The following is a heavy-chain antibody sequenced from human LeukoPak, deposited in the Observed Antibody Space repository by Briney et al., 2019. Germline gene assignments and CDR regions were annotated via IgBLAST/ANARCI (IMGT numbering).Heavy chain of an antibody. Sequence: ASVKVSCKASGYTFTSYGISWVRQAPGQGLEWMGWISAYNGNTNYAQKLQGRVTMTTDTSTSTAYMELRSLRSDDTAVYYRARDRTKRTYYYYGMDVWGQGTTVTVSS. V-gene: IGHV1-18*01. D-gene: IGHD2-8*01. CDR3: ARDRTKRTYYYYGMDV. CDR1: GYTFTSYG. CDR2: ISAYNGNT. J-gene: IGHJ6*02.